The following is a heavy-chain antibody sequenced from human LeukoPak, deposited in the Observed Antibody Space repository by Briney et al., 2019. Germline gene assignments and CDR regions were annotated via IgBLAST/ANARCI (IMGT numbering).Heavy chain of an antibody. CDR3: ARSDSSGHYSDY. V-gene: IGHV4-34*01. J-gene: IGHJ4*02. D-gene: IGHD3-22*01. Sequence: SETLSLTCAVYGGSFSGYYWSWIRQPPGKGLEWIGEINHSGSTNYNPSLESRVTISVDTSKNQFSLKLSSVTAADTAVYYCARSDSSGHYSDYWGQGTLVTVSS. CDR1: GGSFSGYY. CDR2: INHSGST.